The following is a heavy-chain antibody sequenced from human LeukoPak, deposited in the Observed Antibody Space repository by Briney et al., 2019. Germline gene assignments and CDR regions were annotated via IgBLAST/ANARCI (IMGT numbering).Heavy chain of an antibody. Sequence: QPGRSLRLSCAASGFTFSSYGMHWVRQAPGKGLEWVAVISYDGSNKYYADSVKGRFTISRDNSKNTLYLQMNSLRAEDTAVYYCALPYYYGMDVWGQGTTVTVSS. J-gene: IGHJ6*02. V-gene: IGHV3-30*03. CDR1: GFTFSSYG. CDR2: ISYDGSNK. CDR3: ALPYYYGMDV.